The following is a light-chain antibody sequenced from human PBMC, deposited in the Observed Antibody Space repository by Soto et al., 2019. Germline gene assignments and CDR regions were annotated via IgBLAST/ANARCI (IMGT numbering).Light chain of an antibody. CDR2: KAS. V-gene: IGKV1-5*03. CDR3: QQYNSYSPWT. CDR1: QSISSW. J-gene: IGKJ1*01. Sequence: MTQSPATLSVAPGERATLSCRASQSISSWLAWYQQKPGKAPKLLIYKASSLESGVPSRFSGSGSGTEFTLTISSLQPDDFATYYCQQYNSYSPWTFGQGTKVDIK.